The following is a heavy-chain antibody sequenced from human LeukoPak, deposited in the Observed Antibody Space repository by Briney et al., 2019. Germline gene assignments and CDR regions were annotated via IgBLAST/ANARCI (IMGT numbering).Heavy chain of an antibody. CDR1: GGSFSGYY. J-gene: IGHJ5*02. V-gene: IGHV4-34*01. Sequence: SETLSLTCAVYGGSFSGYYWSWIRQPPGKGLEWIGEINHSGSTNYNPSLKSRVTISVDTSKNQFSLKLSSVTAADTAVYYCARGWAWYYYDSSGYYYWSDPWGQGTLVTVSS. CDR2: INHSGST. CDR3: ARGWAWYYYDSSGYYYWSDP. D-gene: IGHD3-22*01.